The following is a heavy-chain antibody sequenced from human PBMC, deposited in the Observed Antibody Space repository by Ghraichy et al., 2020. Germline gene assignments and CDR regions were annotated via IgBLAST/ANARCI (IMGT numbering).Heavy chain of an antibody. CDR3: AKDPMTYCGGDCYPDY. D-gene: IGHD2-21*02. CDR2: IRYDGSNK. CDR1: GFTFSSYG. J-gene: IGHJ4*02. V-gene: IGHV3-30*02. Sequence: GGSLRLSCAASGFTFSSYGMHWVRQAPGKGLEWVAFIRYDGSNKYYADSVKGRFTISRDNSKNTLYLQMNSLRAEDTAVYYCAKDPMTYCGGDCYPDYWGQGTLVTVSS.